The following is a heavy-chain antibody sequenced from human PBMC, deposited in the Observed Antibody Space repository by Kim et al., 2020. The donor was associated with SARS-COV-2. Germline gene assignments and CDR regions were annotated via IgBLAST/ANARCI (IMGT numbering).Heavy chain of an antibody. CDR1: GFTFSSYS. V-gene: IGHV3-21*01. J-gene: IGHJ3*02. D-gene: IGHD3-3*01. Sequence: GGSLRLSCAASGFTFSSYSMNWVRQAPGKGLEWVSSISSSSSYIYYADSVKGRFTISRDNAKNSLYLQMNSLRAEDTAVYYCASLDYDFWSGYYGSDAFDIWGQGTMVTVSS. CDR2: ISSSSSYI. CDR3: ASLDYDFWSGYYGSDAFDI.